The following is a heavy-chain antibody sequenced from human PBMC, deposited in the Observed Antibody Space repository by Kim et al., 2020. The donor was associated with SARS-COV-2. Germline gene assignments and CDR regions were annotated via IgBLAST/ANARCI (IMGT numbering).Heavy chain of an antibody. J-gene: IGHJ4*02. V-gene: IGHV1-3*01. CDR3: AREEYYDSSGYYGY. D-gene: IGHD3-22*01. Sequence: SQKFQGRVTITRDTSASTAYMELSSRRSEDTAVYYCAREEYYDSSGYYGYWGQGTLVTVSS.